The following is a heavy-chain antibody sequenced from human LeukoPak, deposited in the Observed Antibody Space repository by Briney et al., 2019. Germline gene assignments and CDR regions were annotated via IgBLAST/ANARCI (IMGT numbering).Heavy chain of an antibody. Sequence: ASVKVSCKASGHTFTSYGISWVRQAPGQGLEWMGWISAYNGNTNYAQKLQGRVTMTTDTSTSTAYMELRSLRSDDTAVYYCARDDYGDLPFDYWGQGTLVTVSS. CDR1: GHTFTSYG. V-gene: IGHV1-18*01. D-gene: IGHD4-17*01. CDR2: ISAYNGNT. J-gene: IGHJ4*02. CDR3: ARDDYGDLPFDY.